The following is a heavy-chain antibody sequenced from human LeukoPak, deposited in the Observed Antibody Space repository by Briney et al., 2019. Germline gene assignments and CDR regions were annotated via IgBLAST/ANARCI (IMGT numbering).Heavy chain of an antibody. Sequence: ASVKVSCKASGYTFTSYYMHWVRQAPGQGLQWMGIINPSGGSTSYAQKFQGRVTMTRDTSTSTVYMELSSLRSEDTAVYYCARARAGAGLDYWGQGTLVTVSS. CDR1: GYTFTSYY. J-gene: IGHJ4*02. V-gene: IGHV1-46*01. CDR3: ARARAGAGLDY. CDR2: INPSGGST. D-gene: IGHD6-19*01.